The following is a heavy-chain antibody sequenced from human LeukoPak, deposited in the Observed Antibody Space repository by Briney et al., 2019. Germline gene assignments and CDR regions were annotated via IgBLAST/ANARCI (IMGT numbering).Heavy chain of an antibody. D-gene: IGHD4-11*01. J-gene: IGHJ4*02. CDR3: ARGGKVSVTTWSLVY. Sequence: GGSLRLSCAASGFTFSDYYMSWIRQAPGKGLEWVSYISSSGSTIYYADSVKGRFTISRDTAKNSLYLQMNSLRAEDTAVYYCARGGKVSVTTWSLVYWGQGTLVTVSS. CDR1: GFTFSDYY. V-gene: IGHV3-11*01. CDR2: ISSSGSTI.